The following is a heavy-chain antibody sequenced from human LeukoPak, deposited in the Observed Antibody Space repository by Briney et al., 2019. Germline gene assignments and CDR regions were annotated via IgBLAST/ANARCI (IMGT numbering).Heavy chain of an antibody. CDR3: AKEKTVRGVIPLHLDY. V-gene: IGHV3-23*01. CDR1: GFIFNHYA. J-gene: IGHJ4*02. D-gene: IGHD3-10*01. CDR2: ISPSYGRT. Sequence: GGSLRLSCAVSGFIFNHYAMSWVRHAPGKGLGWVSGISPSYGRTYYADSVRGRFSLSTDNSKNTLYLHMNNLRVEDSALYYCAKEKTVRGVIPLHLDYWGQGSLVTVSS.